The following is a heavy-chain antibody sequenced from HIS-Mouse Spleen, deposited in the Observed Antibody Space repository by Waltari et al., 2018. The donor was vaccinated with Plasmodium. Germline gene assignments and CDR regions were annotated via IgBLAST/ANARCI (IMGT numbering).Heavy chain of an antibody. CDR1: GYTFTGYY. CDR2: INPNSGGT. D-gene: IGHD3-22*01. V-gene: IGHV1-2*02. CDR3: ARRSSNNHYYHSNPVWFDP. Sequence: QVQLVQSGAEVKKPGASVKVSCKASGYTFTGYYMHWVRQAPGQGLEWMGWINPNSGGTNYAQKFQGRVTMTRDTSISTAYMELSRLRSDDTAVYYCARRSSNNHYYHSNPVWFDPWGQGTLVTVSS. J-gene: IGHJ5*02.